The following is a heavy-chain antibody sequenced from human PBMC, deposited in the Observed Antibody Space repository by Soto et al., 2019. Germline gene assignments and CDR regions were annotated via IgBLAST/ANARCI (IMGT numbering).Heavy chain of an antibody. CDR3: AKGGLQQLVNDY. CDR1: GFTFRGYG. V-gene: IGHV3-23*01. CDR2: ISGSGGST. D-gene: IGHD6-13*01. J-gene: IGHJ4*02. Sequence: GGSMRLSCAASGFTFRGYGMSWVRKSPGKGLEWVSAISGSGGSTYYADSVKGRFTISRDNSKTTLYLQMNSLRAEDTALYYCAKGGLQQLVNDYWGQRTLVTVSS.